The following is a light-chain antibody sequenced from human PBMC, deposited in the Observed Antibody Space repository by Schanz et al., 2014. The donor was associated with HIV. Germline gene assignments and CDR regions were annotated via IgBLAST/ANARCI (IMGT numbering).Light chain of an antibody. CDR1: QSSSTY. CDR2: DAS. V-gene: IGKV3D-20*02. CDR3: QQSYSTPRS. Sequence: EIVLTQSPGTLSLSPGERATLSCRASQSSSTYLAWYQHKPAQAPRPLIFDASSRATGIPDRFSGSGSGTVFTLTISSLQAEDFATYYCQQSYSTPRSFGQGTKVEIK. J-gene: IGKJ1*01.